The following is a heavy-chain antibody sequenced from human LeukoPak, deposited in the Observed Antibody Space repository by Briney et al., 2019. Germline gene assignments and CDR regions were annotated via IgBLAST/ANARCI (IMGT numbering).Heavy chain of an antibody. CDR1: GFNFRNYA. D-gene: IGHD4/OR15-4a*01. Sequence: GGSLRLSCAASGFNFRNYAMYWVRQAPGKGLEWVAVISYDGSNKYYADSVKGRFTISRDNSKNTLYLQMNSLRAEDTAVYYCARDGGGAMVLYFDYWGQGTLVTVSS. CDR2: ISYDGSNK. CDR3: ARDGGGAMVLYFDY. V-gene: IGHV3-30*04. J-gene: IGHJ4*02.